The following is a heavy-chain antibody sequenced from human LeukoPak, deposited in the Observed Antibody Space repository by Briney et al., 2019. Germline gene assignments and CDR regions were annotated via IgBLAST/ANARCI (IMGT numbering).Heavy chain of an antibody. D-gene: IGHD3-22*01. V-gene: IGHV1-18*01. Sequence: VASVKVSCKASGYTFTSYGISWVRQAPGQGLEWMGWISAYNGNANYAQKLQGRVTMTTDTSTSTAYMELRSLRSDDTAVYYCARDPRKYYYDSSGYYSGAFDIWGQGTMVTVSS. CDR1: GYTFTSYG. CDR2: ISAYNGNA. CDR3: ARDPRKYYYDSSGYYSGAFDI. J-gene: IGHJ3*02.